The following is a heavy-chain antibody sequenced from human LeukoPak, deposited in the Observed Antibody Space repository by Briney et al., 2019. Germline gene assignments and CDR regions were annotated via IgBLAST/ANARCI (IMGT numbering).Heavy chain of an antibody. V-gene: IGHV1-18*01. CDR3: ARGAGYCSSTSCYVFDI. CDR1: GYTFTSYG. Sequence: ASVTVSCKASGYTFTSYGISWVRQAPGQGLEWMGWISAYNGNTNYAQKLQGRVTMTTDTSTSTAYMELRSLRSDDTAVYYCARGAGYCSSTSCYVFDIWGQGTMVTVSS. CDR2: ISAYNGNT. D-gene: IGHD2-2*01. J-gene: IGHJ3*02.